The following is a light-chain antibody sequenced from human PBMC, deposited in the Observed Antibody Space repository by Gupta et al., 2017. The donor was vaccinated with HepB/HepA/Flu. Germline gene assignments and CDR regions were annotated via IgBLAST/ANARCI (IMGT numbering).Light chain of an antibody. CDR2: DVN. Sequence: SALTQPASVSGSPGQSLTISCTGTTIDVGGYNYVSWYQQHPGKAPKLMIYDVNNRPSGVSNRFSGSKSGNTASLTISGLQAEDEADYYCSSYTRSSTRVFGGGTRLTVL. V-gene: IGLV2-14*01. CDR3: SSYTRSSTRV. CDR1: TIDVGGYNY. J-gene: IGLJ3*02.